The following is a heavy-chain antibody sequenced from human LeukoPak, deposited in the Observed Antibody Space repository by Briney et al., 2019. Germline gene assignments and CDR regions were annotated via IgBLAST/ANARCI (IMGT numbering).Heavy chain of an antibody. V-gene: IGHV4-34*01. J-gene: IGHJ4*02. CDR3: ARKVGVTYPLEY. Sequence: SETLSLTFAGYGISFSGHYWTWIPQAPGKGLEWIGEINRSGSTNYNPSLTSRVTISVDTSKNQFSLKLSSVTAADTAVYYCARKVGVTYPLEYWGRGTLVTVSS. D-gene: IGHD1-26*01. CDR2: INRSGST. CDR1: GISFSGHY.